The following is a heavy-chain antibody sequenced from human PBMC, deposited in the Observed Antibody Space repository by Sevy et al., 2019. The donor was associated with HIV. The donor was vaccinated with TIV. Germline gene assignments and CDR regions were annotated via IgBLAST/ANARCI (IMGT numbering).Heavy chain of an antibody. D-gene: IGHD3-22*01. CDR3: ATTKDYYENSGDPFHY. CDR2: FDPEDDET. V-gene: IGHV1-24*01. Sequence: ASVKVSCKVSGYTLTELSMHWVRQVPGKGLEWMGSFDPEDDETIYAQKFQGRVTMTEDTSTDTAYMELSSLRSEDTAVYYCATTKDYYENSGDPFHYWGQGTLVTVSS. CDR1: GYTLTELS. J-gene: IGHJ4*02.